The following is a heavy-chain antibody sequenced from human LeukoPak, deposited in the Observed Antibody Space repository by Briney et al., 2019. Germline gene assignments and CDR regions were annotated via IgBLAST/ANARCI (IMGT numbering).Heavy chain of an antibody. J-gene: IGHJ4*02. CDR2: ISGSGGST. Sequence: GXXLRLSCAASGFTFSSYAMSWVRQAPGKGLEWVSAISGSGGSTYYADSVKGRFTISRENYKKKMYLKMNRLRAEDTAVYYCAKWGSYYYDSSGYPGPYYFDYWGQGTLVTVSS. CDR3: AKWGSYYYDSSGYPGPYYFDY. V-gene: IGHV3-23*01. D-gene: IGHD3-22*01. CDR1: GFTFSSYA.